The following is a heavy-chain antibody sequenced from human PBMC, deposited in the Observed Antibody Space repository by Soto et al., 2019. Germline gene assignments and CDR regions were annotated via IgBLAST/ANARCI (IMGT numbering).Heavy chain of an antibody. CDR2: ISGSGGST. J-gene: IGHJ4*02. V-gene: IGHV3-23*01. CDR3: ARRGSGSYYDY. D-gene: IGHD1-26*01. Sequence: EVQLLESGGGLVQPGGSLRLSCAASGFTFSSYAMRWVRQAPVKGLEWVSAISGSGGSTYYADSVKGRFTISRDNSKNTQYLQMNSLRAEDAAGYYCARRGSGSYYDYWGEGTLVTVTS. CDR1: GFTFSSYA.